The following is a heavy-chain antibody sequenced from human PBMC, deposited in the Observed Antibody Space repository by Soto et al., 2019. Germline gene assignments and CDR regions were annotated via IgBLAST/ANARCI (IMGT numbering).Heavy chain of an antibody. V-gene: IGHV1-69*06. CDR1: GGTFSSYA. CDR3: ASLVDTAMVTGYFDY. CDR2: IIPIFGTA. D-gene: IGHD5-18*01. J-gene: IGHJ4*02. Sequence: QVQLVQSGAEMKKPGSSVKVSCKASGGTFSSYAISWVRQAPGQGLEWMGGIIPIFGTANYAQKFQGRVTITADKSTSTAYMELSSLRSEDTAVYYCASLVDTAMVTGYFDYWGQGTLVTVSS.